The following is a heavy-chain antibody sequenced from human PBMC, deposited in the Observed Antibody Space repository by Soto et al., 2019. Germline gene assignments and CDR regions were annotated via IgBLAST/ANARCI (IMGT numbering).Heavy chain of an antibody. CDR1: GFTFSSYA. J-gene: IGHJ4*02. V-gene: IGHV3-23*01. CDR2: ISGSGGST. CDR3: AKEWAYCGGDCYSGLDY. D-gene: IGHD2-21*02. Sequence: GGSLRLSCAASGFTFSSYAMSWVRQAPGKGLEWVSAISGSGGSTYYADSVKGRFTISRDNSKTTLYLQMNSLRAEDTAVYYCAKEWAYCGGDCYSGLDYWGQGTLVTVSS.